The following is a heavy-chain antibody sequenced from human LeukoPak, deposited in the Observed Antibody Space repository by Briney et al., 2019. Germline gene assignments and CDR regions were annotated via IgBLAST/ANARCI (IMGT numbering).Heavy chain of an antibody. CDR1: GSTFSSYW. CDR2: IKQDGSEK. J-gene: IGHJ3*02. Sequence: PGGSLRLSCAASGSTFSSYWMNWVRQAPGKGLEWVANIKQDGSEKYYVDSVKGRFTISRDNAKNSLYLQMNSLRAEDTAVYYCARSRTMVVSNAFDIWGQGTMVTVSS. V-gene: IGHV3-7*01. D-gene: IGHD4/OR15-4a*01. CDR3: ARSRTMVVSNAFDI.